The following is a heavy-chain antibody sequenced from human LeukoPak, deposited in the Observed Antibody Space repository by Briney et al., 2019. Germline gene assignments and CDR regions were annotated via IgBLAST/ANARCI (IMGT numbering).Heavy chain of an antibody. J-gene: IGHJ6*02. Sequence: GGSLRLSCAASGFTFSTYAMRWVRQAPGKGGEWVSSIGGNGGSTYYADSVKGRCTISRDNSKNTLHLQKTGLRAEDTAVYYCAEGGHCSSSSCYCYNGMGVWGQGTTVTVSS. V-gene: IGHV3-23*01. CDR2: IGGNGGST. CDR1: GFTFSTYA. CDR3: AEGGHCSSSSCYCYNGMGV. D-gene: IGHD2-2*03.